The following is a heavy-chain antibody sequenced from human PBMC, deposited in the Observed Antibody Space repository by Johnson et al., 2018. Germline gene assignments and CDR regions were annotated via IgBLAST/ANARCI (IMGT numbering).Heavy chain of an antibody. CDR3: AFRGDGYYVYAFDI. D-gene: IGHD5-24*01. CDR2: VYTGGRT. Sequence: QLVESGGGLIQPGGSLRLSCAASGFTVSTPFMTWVRQAPGKGLEWVSVVYTGGRTYSADSVTGRFLISKDNSTTTLSLQMNSLTAEDTAVYYCAFRGDGYYVYAFDIWGQGTMGTVSS. J-gene: IGHJ3*02. V-gene: IGHV3-53*01. CDR1: GFTVSTPF.